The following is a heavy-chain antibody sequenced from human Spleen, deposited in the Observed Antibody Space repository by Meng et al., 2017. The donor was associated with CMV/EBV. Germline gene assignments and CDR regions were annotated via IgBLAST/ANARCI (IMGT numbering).Heavy chain of an antibody. Sequence: GESLKISCATSGFTFSGYEMNWVRLAPGKGLEWVSYISSSGNTKYYADSVKGRFTISRDNAKNSLYLQMNSLRVEDTAVYLCAKDAARQYYDSSGYYFDYWGLGTLVTVSS. D-gene: IGHD3-22*01. V-gene: IGHV3-48*03. CDR1: GFTFSGYE. CDR3: AKDAARQYYDSSGYYFDY. J-gene: IGHJ4*02. CDR2: ISSSGNTK.